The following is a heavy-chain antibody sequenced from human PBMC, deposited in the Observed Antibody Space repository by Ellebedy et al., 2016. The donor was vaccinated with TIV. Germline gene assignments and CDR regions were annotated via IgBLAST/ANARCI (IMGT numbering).Heavy chain of an antibody. D-gene: IGHD6-13*01. V-gene: IGHV3-15*07. CDR1: HFSFSPAW. Sequence: PGGSLRLSCAASHFSFSPAWMNWVRQAPGKGPEWVGHIISNVTGGTRDYAAPLMGRFSIARDDSTQMVYLDMYSLTTEDTAIYYCTTDSSRSSFPYWGQGTLVTVAS. J-gene: IGHJ4*01. CDR3: TTDSSRSSFPY. CDR2: IISNVTGGTR.